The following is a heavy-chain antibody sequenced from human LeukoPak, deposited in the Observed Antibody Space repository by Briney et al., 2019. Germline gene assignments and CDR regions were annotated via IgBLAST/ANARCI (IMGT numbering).Heavy chain of an antibody. CDR3: ARHRYYDSSGYYSTIDY. Sequence: GESLKISCKGSGYGFTSYWIGWVRQMPGKGLEWMGIIYPGDSDTRYSPSFQGQVTIPADKSISTAYLQWSSLKASDTAMYYCARHRYYDSSGYYSTIDYWGQGTLVTVSS. D-gene: IGHD3-22*01. CDR2: IYPGDSDT. CDR1: GYGFTSYW. V-gene: IGHV5-51*01. J-gene: IGHJ4*02.